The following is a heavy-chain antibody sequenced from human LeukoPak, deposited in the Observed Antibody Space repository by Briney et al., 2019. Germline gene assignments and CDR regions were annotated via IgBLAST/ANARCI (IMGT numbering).Heavy chain of an antibody. CDR1: GYTFTSYY. V-gene: IGHV1-46*01. Sequence: GASVKVSCKASGYTFTSYYMHWVRQAPGQGLEWMGIINPSGGSTSYAQKFQGRVTMTRDMSTSTVYMELSSLRSEDTAVYYCARAVGGDGSGSLWGPGTLVTVSS. CDR2: INPSGGST. J-gene: IGHJ4*02. CDR3: ARAVGGDGSGSL. D-gene: IGHD3-10*01.